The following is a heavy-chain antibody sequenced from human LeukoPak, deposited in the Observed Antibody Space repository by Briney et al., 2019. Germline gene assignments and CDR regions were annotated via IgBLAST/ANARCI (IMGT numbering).Heavy chain of an antibody. CDR3: ARAKIYYYDSSGYYLFDY. CDR2: ISAYTGNT. J-gene: IGHJ4*02. CDR1: GYTFSSYG. D-gene: IGHD3-22*01. V-gene: IGHV1-18*01. Sequence: ASVKVSCKASGYTFSSYGISWVRQAPGQGLEWMGWISAYTGNTNYAQKFQGRVTMTRDTSISTAYMELSRLRSDDTAVYYCARAKIYYYDSSGYYLFDYWGQGTLVTVSS.